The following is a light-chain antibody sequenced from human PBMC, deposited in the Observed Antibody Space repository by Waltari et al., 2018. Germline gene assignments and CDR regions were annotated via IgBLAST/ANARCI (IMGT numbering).Light chain of an antibody. CDR1: INDLGSDNY. CDR3: CSYAGKYTFV. Sequence: QSALTQPRSVSGSPGQSVPISCTGTINDLGSDNYVSWSQHTPDNAPKLIIYDVDRRPSGVPYRFSASKSGITASLTISGLQSADEGDYYCCSYAGKYTFVFGGGTKLTV. J-gene: IGLJ2*01. CDR2: DVD. V-gene: IGLV2-11*01.